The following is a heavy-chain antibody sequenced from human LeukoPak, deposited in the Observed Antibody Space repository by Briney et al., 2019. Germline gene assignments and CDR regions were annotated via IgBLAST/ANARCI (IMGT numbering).Heavy chain of an antibody. CDR1: GITLSNYG. CDR2: ISDSGGRT. D-gene: IGHD6-19*01. CDR3: AKDGWYIAITGLDY. Sequence: GGSLRLSCALSGITLSNYGMSWVRQAPGKGLEWVAGISDSGGRTNYADSVKGRFTISRDNAKNSLYLQMNSLRAEDTALYYCAKDGWYIAITGLDYWGQGTLVTVSS. V-gene: IGHV3-23*01. J-gene: IGHJ4*02.